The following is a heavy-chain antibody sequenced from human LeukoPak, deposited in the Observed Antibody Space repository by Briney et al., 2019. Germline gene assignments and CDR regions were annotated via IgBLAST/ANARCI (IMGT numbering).Heavy chain of an antibody. CDR3: AREWLAVAGTGGGFPYYFDY. J-gene: IGHJ4*02. CDR1: GFTFSSYA. V-gene: IGHV3-23*01. CDR2: ISGSGGST. Sequence: GGSVRLSCAASGFTFSSYAMSWVRQAPGKGLEWVSAISGSGGSTYYADSVKGRFTISRDNSKNTLYLQMNSLRAEDTAVYYCAREWLAVAGTGGGFPYYFDYWGQGTLVTVSS. D-gene: IGHD6-19*01.